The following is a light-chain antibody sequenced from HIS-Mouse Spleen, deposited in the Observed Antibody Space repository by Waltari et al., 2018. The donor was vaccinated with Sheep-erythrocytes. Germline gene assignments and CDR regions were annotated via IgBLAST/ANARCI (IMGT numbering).Light chain of an antibody. V-gene: IGLV2-8*01. CDR2: EVS. CDR3: SSYAGSNNYV. CDR1: SSDVGGYNY. J-gene: IGLJ1*01. Sequence: QSALTQPPSASGSPGQSVTISCTGTSSDVGGYNYVPWYQQNPGKAPKLMIYEVSKRPSGVPDRFSGSKSGNTASLTVSGLQAEDEADYYCSSYAGSNNYVFGTGTKVTVL.